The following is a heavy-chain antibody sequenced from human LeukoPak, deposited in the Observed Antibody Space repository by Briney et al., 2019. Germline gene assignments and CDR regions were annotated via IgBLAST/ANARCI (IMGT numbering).Heavy chain of an antibody. CDR1: GSSISSYY. J-gene: IGHJ4*02. CDR2: IYHSGST. D-gene: IGHD7-27*01. V-gene: IGHV4-38-2*02. Sequence: SETLSLTCTVSGSSISSYYWSWIRQPPGKGLEWIGSIYHSGSTYYNPSLKSRVTILIDTSKNQFSLKLSSVTAADTAVYYCAKRGNWGFFDYWGQGTLVTVSS. CDR3: AKRGNWGFFDY.